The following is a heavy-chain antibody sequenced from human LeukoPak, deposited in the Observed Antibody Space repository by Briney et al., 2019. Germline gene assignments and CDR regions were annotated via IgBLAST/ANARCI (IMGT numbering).Heavy chain of an antibody. D-gene: IGHD3-10*01. J-gene: IGHJ5*02. V-gene: IGHV4-34*01. CDR1: GGSFSGYY. CDR2: INHSGST. CDR3: ARFPTYYYGSGNWFDP. Sequence: SETLSLTCAVYGGSFSGYYWSWIRQPPGKGLEWIGEINHSGSTYYNPSLKSRVTISVDTSKNQFSLKLSSVTAADTAVYYCARFPTYYYGSGNWFDPWGQGTLVTVSS.